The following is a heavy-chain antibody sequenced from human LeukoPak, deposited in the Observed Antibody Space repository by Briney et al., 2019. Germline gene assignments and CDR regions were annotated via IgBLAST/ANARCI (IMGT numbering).Heavy chain of an antibody. D-gene: IGHD2-2*01. CDR1: GGSFSDYY. Sequence: SETLSLTCTVYGGSFSDYYWSWIRQPPGKGLEWIGDINHSGSTNYNPSLKSRVTLSVDTSNNQFSLKLSSLTAADTAVYYCARGLSSSWYWFDTWGQGTLVTVSS. CDR3: ARGLSSSWYWFDT. J-gene: IGHJ5*02. V-gene: IGHV4-34*01. CDR2: INHSGST.